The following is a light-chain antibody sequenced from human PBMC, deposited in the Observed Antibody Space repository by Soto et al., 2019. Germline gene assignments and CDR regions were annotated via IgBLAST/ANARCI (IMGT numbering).Light chain of an antibody. CDR1: SSDVGGYNY. CDR2: EVS. CDR3: ISYTSINSWV. V-gene: IGLV2-14*01. Sequence: QSALTQPASVSGSPGQSITISCTGTSSDVGGYNYVSWYQHHPGKAPKLMIYEVSDRPSGVSNRFSGSKSGNTASLTISGLQAEDEADYYCISYTSINSWVFGGGTKVTVL. J-gene: IGLJ3*02.